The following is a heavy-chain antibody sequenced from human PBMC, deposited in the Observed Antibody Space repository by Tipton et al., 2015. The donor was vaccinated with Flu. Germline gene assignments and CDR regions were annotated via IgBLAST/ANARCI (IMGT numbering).Heavy chain of an antibody. D-gene: IGHD6-13*01. CDR1: GGSISSGDYY. CDR2: IYYSGST. Sequence: LRLSCTVSGGSISSGDYYWSWIRQPPGKGLEWIGYIYYSGSTYYSPSLKSRVTISVDTSKNQFSLKLSSVTAADTAVYYCARTGIAAAGIGYGMDVWGQGTTVTVSS. J-gene: IGHJ6*02. V-gene: IGHV4-30-4*01. CDR3: ARTGIAAAGIGYGMDV.